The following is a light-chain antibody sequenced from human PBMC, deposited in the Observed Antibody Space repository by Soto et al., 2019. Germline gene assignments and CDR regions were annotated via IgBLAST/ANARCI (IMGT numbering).Light chain of an antibody. Sequence: DIHMTQSPSTLSASVGDRVTITCRASQRISIWLAWYQQKPGQAPNLLIYKTSILETGIPSRFSGSGSGTEFTLTISSLQPDDFATYYGQHWNDYSWTFGQGTKVEVK. CDR1: QRISIW. CDR3: QHWNDYSWT. V-gene: IGKV1-5*03. CDR2: KTS. J-gene: IGKJ1*01.